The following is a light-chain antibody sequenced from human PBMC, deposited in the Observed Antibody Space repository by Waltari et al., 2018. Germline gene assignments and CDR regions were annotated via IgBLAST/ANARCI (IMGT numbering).Light chain of an antibody. CDR1: QSISKY. J-gene: IGKJ1*01. V-gene: IGKV3-20*01. CDR2: AAS. Sequence: CRASQSISKYLAWYQQRPGQAPRLLIYAASNSATGIPDRFSGGGSGTDFSLTISRLEPEDFAVYYCQHHVRLPATFGQGTKVEIK. CDR3: QHHVRLPAT.